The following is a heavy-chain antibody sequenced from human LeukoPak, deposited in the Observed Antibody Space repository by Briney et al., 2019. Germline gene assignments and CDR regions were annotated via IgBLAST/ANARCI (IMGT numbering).Heavy chain of an antibody. D-gene: IGHD2-15*01. CDR3: ARDSRYCSGGSCPFHYYYYGMDV. J-gene: IGHJ6*02. V-gene: IGHV3-7*01. Sequence: GGSLRLSCAASGFTFSSYWMSWVRQAPGKGLEWVANIKQDGSEKKYVDSVKGRFTIFRDNAKNSLHLQMNSLRAEDTAVYYCARDSRYCSGGSCPFHYYYYGMDVWGQGTTVTVSS. CDR2: IKQDGSEK. CDR1: GFTFSSYW.